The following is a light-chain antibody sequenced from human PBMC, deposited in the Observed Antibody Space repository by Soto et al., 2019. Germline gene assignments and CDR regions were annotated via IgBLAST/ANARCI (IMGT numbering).Light chain of an antibody. J-gene: IGLJ1*01. V-gene: IGLV2-14*01. CDR1: GNDVGAYNY. CDR2: DVT. Sequence: QSALTQPASVSGSPGQSITISCTGTGNDVGAYNYVSWYQQYPGKAPKLIIHDVTYRPSGTSDRFSGSKSGNTASLTISGLQAEDEADYYCSSYILGSTYVFGTGTKLTVL. CDR3: SSYILGSTYV.